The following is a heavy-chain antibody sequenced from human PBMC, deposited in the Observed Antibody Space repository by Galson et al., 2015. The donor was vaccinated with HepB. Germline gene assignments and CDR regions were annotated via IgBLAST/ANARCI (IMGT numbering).Heavy chain of an antibody. CDR3: ARDHSTSLNWFDP. CDR1: GGSISSGGYY. Sequence: LSLTCTVSGGSISSGGYYWSWIRQHPGKGLEWIGYIYYSGSTYYNPSLRSRVTISVDTSKNQFSLKLSSVTTADTAVYYCARDHSTSLNWFDPWGQGTLVTVS. V-gene: IGHV4-31*03. CDR2: IYYSGST. D-gene: IGHD2-2*01. J-gene: IGHJ5*02.